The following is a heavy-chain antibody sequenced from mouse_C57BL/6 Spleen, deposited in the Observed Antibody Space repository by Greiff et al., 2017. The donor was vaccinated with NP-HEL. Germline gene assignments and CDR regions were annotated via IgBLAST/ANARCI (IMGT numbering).Heavy chain of an antibody. Sequence: EVQGVESGGGLVKPGGSLKLSCAASGFTFSDCGMHWVRQAPEQGLEWVAYISSGSSTIYYADTVKGRFPISRDNAKNTLFLQMTSLRSEDTAMYYCARSGQKEWFAYWGQGTLVTVSA. D-gene: IGHD3-1*01. J-gene: IGHJ3*01. CDR1: GFTFSDCG. CDR2: ISSGSSTI. V-gene: IGHV5-17*01. CDR3: ARSGQKEWFAY.